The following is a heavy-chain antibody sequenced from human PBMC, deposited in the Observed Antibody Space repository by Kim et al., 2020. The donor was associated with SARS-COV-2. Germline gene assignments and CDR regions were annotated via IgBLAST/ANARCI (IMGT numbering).Heavy chain of an antibody. D-gene: IGHD2-8*02. Sequence: YYADSVKGRFTISRDNSKNTLYLQMNSLRAEDTAVYYCARELVKLSGMDVWGQGTTVTVSS. CDR3: ARELVKLSGMDV. V-gene: IGHV3-30*01. J-gene: IGHJ6*02.